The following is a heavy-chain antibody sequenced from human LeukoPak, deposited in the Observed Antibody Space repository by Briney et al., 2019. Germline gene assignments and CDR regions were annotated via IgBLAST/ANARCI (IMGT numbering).Heavy chain of an antibody. CDR1: GFTFSSYA. J-gene: IGHJ6*03. D-gene: IGHD2-21*02. Sequence: GGSLRLSCAASGFTFSSYAMSWVRQAPGKGLEWVSAISGSGGSTYYADSVKGRFTISRDNSKNTLYLQMNSLRAEDTAVYYCAKEGCGGDCHPDYYYYYYMDVWGKGTTVTVSS. V-gene: IGHV3-23*01. CDR3: AKEGCGGDCHPDYYYYYYMDV. CDR2: ISGSGGST.